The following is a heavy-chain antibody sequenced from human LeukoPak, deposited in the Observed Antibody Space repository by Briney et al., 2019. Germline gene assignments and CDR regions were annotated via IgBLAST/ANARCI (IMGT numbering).Heavy chain of an antibody. D-gene: IGHD5-18*01. CDR3: ARVRAQLWLLGYNYFDY. CDR2: IYTSGST. J-gene: IGHJ4*02. V-gene: IGHV4-4*07. Sequence: SETLSLTCTVSGGSISSYYWSWIRQPAGKGLEWIGRIYTSGSTNYNPSLKSRVTMSVDTSKNQFSLKLSSVTAADTAVYYCARVRAQLWLLGYNYFDYWGQGTLVTVSS. CDR1: GGSISSYY.